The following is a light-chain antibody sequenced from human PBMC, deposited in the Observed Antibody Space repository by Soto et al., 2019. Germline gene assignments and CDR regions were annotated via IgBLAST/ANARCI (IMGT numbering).Light chain of an antibody. CDR1: QSVRSSH. Sequence: EIVLTQSPGTLSLSPGERATLSCRTSQSVRSSHLAWYQQKSGQAPRLLIYGASSRATGIPDRFSGSGSGTDFTLAISRLEPEDFAVYHCQQYSTSPLTFGGGTKVDNK. J-gene: IGKJ4*01. CDR3: QQYSTSPLT. V-gene: IGKV3-20*01. CDR2: GAS.